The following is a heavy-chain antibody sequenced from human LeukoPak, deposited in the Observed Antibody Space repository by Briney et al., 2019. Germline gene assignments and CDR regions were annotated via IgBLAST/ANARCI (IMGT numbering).Heavy chain of an antibody. CDR2: ISTSGST. CDR1: GGSIRSYY. V-gene: IGHV4-4*07. J-gene: IGHJ6*03. CDR3: ARGHYYHYYMDV. Sequence: SETLSLTCSVFGGSIRSYYWSWIRQRAGKGLEWIGRISTSGSTDYSPSLKSRVIMSVDTSNSQFSLRLSSVTAADTAVYYCARGHYYHYYMDVWGKGTAVTISS.